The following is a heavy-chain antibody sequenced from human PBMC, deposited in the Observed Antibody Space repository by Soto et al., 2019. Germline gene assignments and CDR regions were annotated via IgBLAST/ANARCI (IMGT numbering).Heavy chain of an antibody. CDR3: AKSPGMYYYDSSGYYHYDY. Sequence: GGSLRLSCAASGFTFSTYSMSWVRQAPGKGMEWVAAISGSGVSTYYADSVKGRFTISRDNSKNTLYLQMNSLRAEDTAVYYCAKSPGMYYYDSSGYYHYDYWGQGTLVTVSS. V-gene: IGHV3-23*01. CDR1: GFTFSTYS. J-gene: IGHJ4*02. CDR2: ISGSGVST. D-gene: IGHD3-22*01.